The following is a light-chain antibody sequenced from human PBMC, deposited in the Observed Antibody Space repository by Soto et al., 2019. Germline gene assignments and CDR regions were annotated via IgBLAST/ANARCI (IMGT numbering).Light chain of an antibody. CDR1: QSVSSY. CDR2: GES. CDR3: QQYDNWPIT. Sequence: VLTQSPGTLALSPVERAPLSCRASQSVSSYLAWYQQKTGQAPRLLIYGESTRATGLPDRFSGSGSGTEFNLIISRLQSEDSAVYYCQQYDNWPITCGQGTRLEIK. V-gene: IGKV3-15*01. J-gene: IGKJ5*01.